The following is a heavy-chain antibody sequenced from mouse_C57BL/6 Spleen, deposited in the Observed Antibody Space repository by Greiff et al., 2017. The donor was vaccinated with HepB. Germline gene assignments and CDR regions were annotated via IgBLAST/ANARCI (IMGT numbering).Heavy chain of an antibody. CDR3: ARYYGSSYYAMDY. D-gene: IGHD1-1*01. CDR1: GYTFTSYG. V-gene: IGHV1-81*01. J-gene: IGHJ4*01. Sequence: QVQLKESGAELARPGASVKLSCKASGYTFTSYGISWVKQRPGQGLEWIGEIYPRSGNTYYNEKFKGKATLTADKSSSTAYMELRSLTSEDSAVYFCARYYGSSYYAMDYWGQGTSVTVSS. CDR2: IYPRSGNT.